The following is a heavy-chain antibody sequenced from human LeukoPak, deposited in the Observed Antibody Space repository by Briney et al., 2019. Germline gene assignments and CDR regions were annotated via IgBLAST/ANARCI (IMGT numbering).Heavy chain of an antibody. D-gene: IGHD3-22*01. Sequence: GGSLRLSCAASGFTFSDYYMSWIRQAPGKGLEWASYISSSGSTIYYADSVKGRFTISRDNAKNSLYLQMNSLRAEDTAVYYCASNYDSSGYYGFDYWGQGTLVTVSS. V-gene: IGHV3-11*01. CDR1: GFTFSDYY. J-gene: IGHJ4*02. CDR3: ASNYDSSGYYGFDY. CDR2: ISSSGSTI.